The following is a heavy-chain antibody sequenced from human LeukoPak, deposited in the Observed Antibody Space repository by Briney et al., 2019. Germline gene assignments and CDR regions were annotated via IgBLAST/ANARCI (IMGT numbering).Heavy chain of an antibody. D-gene: IGHD5-12*01. J-gene: IGHJ6*03. Sequence: GGSLRLSCAASGFTFSSYAMHWVRQAPGKGLEYVSAISSNGGSTYYANSVKGRFTISRDNSKNTLYLQMGSPRAEDMAVYYCARVSAPSSGYGLYYYYMDVWGKGTTVTVSS. V-gene: IGHV3-64*01. CDR3: ARVSAPSSGYGLYYYYMDV. CDR2: ISSNGGST. CDR1: GFTFSSYA.